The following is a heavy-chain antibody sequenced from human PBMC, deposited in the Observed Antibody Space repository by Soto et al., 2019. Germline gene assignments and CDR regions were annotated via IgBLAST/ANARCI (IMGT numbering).Heavy chain of an antibody. V-gene: IGHV3-66*01. D-gene: IGHD6-13*01. CDR2: TYSGGTT. J-gene: IGHJ4*02. CDR3: ARRGPGTYFDY. Sequence: GGSLRLSCAASGFTVSSNYMSWVRQAPGKGLEWVSVTYSGGTTYYADSVKGRFIISRDNSKNTLDLQMNSLRAQDTAVYYCARRGPGTYFDYWGQGTLVTVSS. CDR1: GFTVSSNY.